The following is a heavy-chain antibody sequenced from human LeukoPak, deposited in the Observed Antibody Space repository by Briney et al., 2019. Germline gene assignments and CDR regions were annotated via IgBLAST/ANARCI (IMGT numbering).Heavy chain of an antibody. Sequence: SQTLSLTCTVSGGSISSDDYYWSWIRQHPGKGLEWIGYMYYSGSTYYNPSLKSRVTISIDTSKNQFSLKLSSVTAADTAVYYCARAETPRNSYGYLDYWGQGTLVTVSS. CDR3: ARAETPRNSYGYLDY. D-gene: IGHD5-18*01. V-gene: IGHV4-31*03. CDR2: MYYSGST. J-gene: IGHJ4*02. CDR1: GGSISSDDYY.